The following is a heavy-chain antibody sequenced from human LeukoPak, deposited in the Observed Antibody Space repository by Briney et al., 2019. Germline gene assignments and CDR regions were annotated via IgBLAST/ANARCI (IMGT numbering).Heavy chain of an antibody. CDR3: AKVDTAMVSQH. V-gene: IGHV1-46*01. Sequence: ASVKVSCKASGYTFTSYYMHWVRRAPGQGLEWMGIINPSGGSTSYAQKFQGRVTMTRDTSTSTVYMELSSLRSEDTAVYCCAKVDTAMVSQHWGQGTLVTVSS. CDR1: GYTFTSYY. D-gene: IGHD5-18*01. CDR2: INPSGGST. J-gene: IGHJ1*01.